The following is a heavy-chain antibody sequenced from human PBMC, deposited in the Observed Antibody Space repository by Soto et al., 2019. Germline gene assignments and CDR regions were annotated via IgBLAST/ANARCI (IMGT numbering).Heavy chain of an antibody. Sequence: EIQLLESGGGLAQPGGSLRLSCIASGFSFSDYGMSWVRQTPQKTLEWVASISGNKMTTFYPDSVKGRFFISRDNSDNTLHLQRNSLRHDDTAIYYSAIRRLNTIISLSDWWSKGVQGTVPS. V-gene: IGHV3-23*01. CDR3: AIRRLNTIISLSDW. D-gene: IGHD3-16*02. CDR2: ISGNKMTT. J-gene: IGHJ1*01. CDR1: GFSFSDYG.